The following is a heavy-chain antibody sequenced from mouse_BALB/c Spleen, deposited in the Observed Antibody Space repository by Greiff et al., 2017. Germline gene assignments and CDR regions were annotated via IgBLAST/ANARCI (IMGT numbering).Heavy chain of an antibody. V-gene: IGHV2-9*02. CDR1: GFSLTSYG. Sequence: VKLVESGPGLVAPSQSLSITCTVSGFSLTSYGVHWVRQPPGKGLEWLGVIWAGGSTNYNSALMSRLSISKDNSKSQVFLKMNSLQTDDTAMYYCARDPYGSSYGFAYWGQGTLVTVSA. CDR3: ARDPYGSSYGFAY. CDR2: IWAGGST. J-gene: IGHJ3*01. D-gene: IGHD1-1*01.